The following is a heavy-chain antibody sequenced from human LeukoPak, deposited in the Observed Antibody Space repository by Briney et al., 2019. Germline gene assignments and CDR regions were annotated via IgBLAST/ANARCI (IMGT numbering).Heavy chain of an antibody. CDR1: GGSISSGSYY. D-gene: IGHD5-18*01. V-gene: IGHV4-61*02. CDR2: IYTSGST. Sequence: PSETLSLTCTVSGGSISSGSYYWSWIRQPAGKGLEWIERIYTSGSTNYNPSLKSRVTISVDTSKNQFSLKLSSVTAADTAVYYCASARYSYGSYYYYYMDVWGKGTTVTVSS. J-gene: IGHJ6*03. CDR3: ASARYSYGSYYYYYMDV.